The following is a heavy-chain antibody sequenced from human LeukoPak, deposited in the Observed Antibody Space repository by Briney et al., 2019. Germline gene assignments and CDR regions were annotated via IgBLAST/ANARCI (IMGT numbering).Heavy chain of an antibody. D-gene: IGHD6-19*01. CDR3: AKSHFGLYSSGRNKNWFDP. Sequence: GGSLRLSCAASGFTFDDYAMHWVRQAPGKGLEWVSGISWNSGSIGYADSVKGRFTISRDNAKNSLYLQMNSLRAEDTALYYCAKSHFGLYSSGRNKNWFDPWGQGTLVTVSS. J-gene: IGHJ5*02. V-gene: IGHV3-9*01. CDR2: ISWNSGSI. CDR1: GFTFDDYA.